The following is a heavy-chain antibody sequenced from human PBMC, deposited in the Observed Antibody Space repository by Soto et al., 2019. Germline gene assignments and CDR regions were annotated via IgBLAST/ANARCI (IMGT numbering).Heavy chain of an antibody. CDR1: GFTFSDYY. V-gene: IGHV3-11*01. Sequence: PGVSLRLSCAASGFTFSDYYMSWIRQAPGKGLEWVSYISSSGSTIYYADSVKGRFTISRDNAKNSLYLQMNSLRAEDTAVYYCARESTSSEEFDYWGQGTLVTVSS. J-gene: IGHJ4*02. CDR2: ISSSGSTI. D-gene: IGHD2-2*01. CDR3: ARESTSSEEFDY.